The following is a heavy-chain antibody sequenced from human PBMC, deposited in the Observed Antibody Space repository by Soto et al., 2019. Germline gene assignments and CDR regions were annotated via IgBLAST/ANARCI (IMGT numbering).Heavy chain of an antibody. CDR2: ISSSSSYI. D-gene: IGHD4-4*01. CDR1: GFTFSSYS. CDR3: ARDQPTTVTTVRYEDYYYYYGMDV. J-gene: IGHJ6*02. Sequence: EVQLVESGGGLVKPGGSLRLSCAASGFTFSSYSMNWVRQAPGKGLEWVSSISSSSSYIYYADSVKGRFTISRDNAKNSLYLQMNSLRAEDTAVYYCARDQPTTVTTVRYEDYYYYYGMDVWGQGTTVTVSS. V-gene: IGHV3-21*01.